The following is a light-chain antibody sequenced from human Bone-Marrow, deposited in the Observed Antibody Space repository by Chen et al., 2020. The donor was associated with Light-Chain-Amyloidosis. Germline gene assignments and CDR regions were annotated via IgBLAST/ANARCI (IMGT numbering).Light chain of an antibody. J-gene: IGLJ1*01. V-gene: IGLV3-25*03. CDR3: QSTDSSGAYYV. CDR2: KDS. Sequence: SHELTQPPSVSVSPGQTARITCSGDALPKQYAYWYQQKPGQAPVLVIYKDSERPLGIPERFSGSTSGTTVMLTISGVQAEDEADYYCQSTDSSGAYYVFGGGTKVTVL. CDR1: ALPKQY.